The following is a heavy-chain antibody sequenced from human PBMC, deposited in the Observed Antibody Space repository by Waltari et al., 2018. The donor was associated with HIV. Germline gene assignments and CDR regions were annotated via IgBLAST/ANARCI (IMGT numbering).Heavy chain of an antibody. CDR3: ARPRSTGFSSSSYFHH. Sequence: QLQLQESGPGLVKPSETLTLTCTVSGDSISSSSYYWGWIRQPPGKGLEWIGSIYYSGTTYYNPSLKSRVTMSVDTSKNQFSLKLTSVTAADTAVYYCARPRSTGFSSSSYFHHWGQGTLVTVSS. CDR2: IYYSGTT. CDR1: GDSISSSSYY. V-gene: IGHV4-39*01. J-gene: IGHJ1*01. D-gene: IGHD6-13*01.